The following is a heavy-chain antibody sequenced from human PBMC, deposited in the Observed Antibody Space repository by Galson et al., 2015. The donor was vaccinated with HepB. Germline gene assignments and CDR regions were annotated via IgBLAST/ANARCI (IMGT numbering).Heavy chain of an antibody. D-gene: IGHD6-13*01. V-gene: IGHV3-30-3*01. J-gene: IGHJ4*02. Sequence: SLRLSCAASGFTFSSYAMHWVRQAPGKGLEWVAVISYDGSNKYYADSVKGRFTISRDNSKNTLYLQMNSLRAEDTAVYYAAAGPDFFGYWGQGTLVTVSS. CDR1: GFTFSSYA. CDR3: AAGPDFFGY. CDR2: ISYDGSNK.